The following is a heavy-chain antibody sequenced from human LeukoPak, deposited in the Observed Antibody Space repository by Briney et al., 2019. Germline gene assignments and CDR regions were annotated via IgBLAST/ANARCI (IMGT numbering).Heavy chain of an antibody. J-gene: IGHJ4*02. Sequence: PGGSLRLSCEASGFTFSNYWMSWVRQAPGKGLEWVANIKQDGSEKYYVDSVKGRFTISRDNAKNSLYLQMNSLRAEDTAVYYCARVLAAADEIDYWGQGTLVTVSS. CDR2: IKQDGSEK. V-gene: IGHV3-7*01. CDR1: GFTFSNYW. D-gene: IGHD6-13*01. CDR3: ARVLAAADEIDY.